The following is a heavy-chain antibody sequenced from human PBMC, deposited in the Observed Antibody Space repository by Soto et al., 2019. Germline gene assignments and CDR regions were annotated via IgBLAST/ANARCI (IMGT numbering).Heavy chain of an antibody. CDR2: INPNSGGT. Sequence: ASVKVSCKASGYTFTGDYMHWVRQAPGQGLEWMGWINPNSGGTNYAQKFQGWVTMTRDTSISTAYMELSRLRSDDTAVYYCARERYDILTAYYVYYYYYGMDVWGQGTTVTVSS. CDR3: ARERYDILTAYYVYYYYYGMDV. V-gene: IGHV1-2*04. CDR1: GYTFTGDY. D-gene: IGHD3-9*01. J-gene: IGHJ6*02.